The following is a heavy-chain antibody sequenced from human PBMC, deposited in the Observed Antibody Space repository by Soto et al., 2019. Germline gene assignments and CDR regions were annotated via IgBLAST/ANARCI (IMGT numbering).Heavy chain of an antibody. J-gene: IGHJ6*02. CDR1: GYSFTTYW. D-gene: IGHD4-4*01. CDR3: ARVGYDYSNSGMDV. Sequence: GESLKISCTASGYSFTTYWINWVRQMPGKGLEWMGKIDPGGSDTTYSPSFQGHVTISADKSITTAYLQWSSLKASDTAMYYCARVGYDYSNSGMDVLGQGTTVTVSS. V-gene: IGHV5-10-1*01. CDR2: IDPGGSDT.